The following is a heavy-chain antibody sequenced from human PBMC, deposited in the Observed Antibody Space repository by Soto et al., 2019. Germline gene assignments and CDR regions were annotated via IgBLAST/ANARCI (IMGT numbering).Heavy chain of an antibody. D-gene: IGHD3-22*01. CDR3: ARGTSYYYDSSGYYFDY. J-gene: IGHJ4*02. Sequence: QVQLVQSGAEVKKPGSSVKVSSKASGGTFSSYAISWVRQAPGQGLEWMGGIIPIFGTANYAQKFQGRVTITADESTSTAYMELSSLRSEDTAVYYCARGTSYYYDSSGYYFDYWGQGTLVTVSS. CDR1: GGTFSSYA. CDR2: IIPIFGTA. V-gene: IGHV1-69*12.